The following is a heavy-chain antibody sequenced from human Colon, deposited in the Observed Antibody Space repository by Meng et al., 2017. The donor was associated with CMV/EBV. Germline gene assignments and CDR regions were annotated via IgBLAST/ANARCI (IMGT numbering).Heavy chain of an antibody. CDR2: ISGNSNDI. J-gene: IGHJ6*02. D-gene: IGHD6-19*01. CDR1: GFTFSSYN. Sequence: GESLKISCEGSGFTFSSYNLNWVRQAPGKGLEWISSISGNSNDIYYADSVKGRFSISRDNAKNSLSLQMNSLRVEDTAVYYCAKRQDSSGWWGGGYYGMDVWGQGTTVTVSS. CDR3: AKRQDSSGWWGGGYYGMDV. V-gene: IGHV3-21*04.